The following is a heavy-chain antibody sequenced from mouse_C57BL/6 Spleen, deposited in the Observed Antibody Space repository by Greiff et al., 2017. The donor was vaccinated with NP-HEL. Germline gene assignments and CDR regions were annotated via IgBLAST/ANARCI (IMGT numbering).Heavy chain of an antibody. CDR2: IDPETGGT. CDR3: TRGTGYAMDY. Sequence: QVQPQQSGAELVRPGASVTLSCKASGYTFTDYEMHWVKQTPVHGLEWIGAIDPETGGTAYNQKFKGKAILTADKSSSTAYMELRSLTSEDSAVYYCTRGTGYAMDYWGQGTSVTVSS. CDR1: GYTFTDYE. V-gene: IGHV1-15*01. J-gene: IGHJ4*01.